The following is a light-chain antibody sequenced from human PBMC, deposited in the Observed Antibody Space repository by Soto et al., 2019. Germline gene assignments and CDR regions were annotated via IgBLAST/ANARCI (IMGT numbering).Light chain of an antibody. CDR1: QSISSW. V-gene: IGKV1-5*03. CDR3: QQYNTYPWT. CDR2: EAS. J-gene: IGKJ1*01. Sequence: DIQMTQSPSTLSASVGDRVTITCRASQSISSWLAWYQQKPGKAPKLLIYEASNLESGVPSRFRGSGSGTEFTLTISSLQPDDFATYYCQQYNTYPWTFGQGTKVEIK.